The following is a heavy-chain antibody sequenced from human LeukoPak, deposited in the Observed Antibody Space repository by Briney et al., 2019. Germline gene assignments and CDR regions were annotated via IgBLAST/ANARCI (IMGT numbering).Heavy chain of an antibody. CDR3: ARVGSSSYNWFDP. V-gene: IGHV1-2*02. Sequence: ASVKVSCKASGYTFTGYYMHWVRQAPGQGLEWMGWINPNSGGTNYAQKFQGRVTMTRDTSISTAYMELSRLRSDDTAVNYCARVGSSSYNWFDPWGQGTLVTVSS. CDR2: INPNSGGT. J-gene: IGHJ5*02. CDR1: GYTFTGYY. D-gene: IGHD6-13*01.